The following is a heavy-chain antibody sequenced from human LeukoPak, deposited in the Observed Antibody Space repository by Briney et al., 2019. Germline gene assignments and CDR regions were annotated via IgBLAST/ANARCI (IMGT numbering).Heavy chain of an antibody. CDR1: GGSISSSSYY. J-gene: IGHJ4*02. CDR2: IYYSGNT. D-gene: IGHD3-22*01. Sequence: SETLPLTCTVSGGSISSSSYYWGWIRQPPGKGLEWIGSIYYSGNTYYNPSLKSRVTISVDTSKNQFSLKLSSVTAADTAVYYCASHYDSSGYYALDYWGQGTLVTVSS. CDR3: ASHYDSSGYYALDY. V-gene: IGHV4-39*01.